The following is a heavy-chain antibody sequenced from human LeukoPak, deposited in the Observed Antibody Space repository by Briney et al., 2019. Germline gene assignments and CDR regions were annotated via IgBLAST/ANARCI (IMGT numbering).Heavy chain of an antibody. CDR2: IYYSGST. J-gene: IGHJ4*02. V-gene: IGHV4-30-4*08. D-gene: IGHD2-2*01. CDR3: ARVDCSSTSCYTLNY. Sequence: QSSETLSLTCTVSGGSISSGNYYWSWIRQPPGKGLEWIGYIYYSGSTYYNPSLKSRVTISVDTSKNQFSLKLSSVTAADTAVYYCARVDCSSTSCYTLNYWGQGTLVTVSS. CDR1: GGSISSGNYY.